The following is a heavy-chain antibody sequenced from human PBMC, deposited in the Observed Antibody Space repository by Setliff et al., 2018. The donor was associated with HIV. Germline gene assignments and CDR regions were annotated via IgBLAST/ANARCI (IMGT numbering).Heavy chain of an antibody. CDR2: INDSSSYI. CDR3: ARSTVMALFDY. J-gene: IGHJ4*02. D-gene: IGHD5-18*01. V-gene: IGHV3-21*01. Sequence: GGSLRLSCAASGFTFSSYSMNWVRQAPGKGLEWVSSINDSSSYIYYADSVKGRFTISRDNAKNSVYLQMNSLRAEDTAVYYCARSTVMALFDYWGQGTLVTVSS. CDR1: GFTFSSYS.